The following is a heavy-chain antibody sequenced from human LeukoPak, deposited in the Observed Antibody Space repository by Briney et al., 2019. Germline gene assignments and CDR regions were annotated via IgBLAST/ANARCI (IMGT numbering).Heavy chain of an antibody. D-gene: IGHD3-3*01. CDR3: ARDPNRITIFGAVY. CDR2: INTDGSKT. CDR1: GFTFNKYW. Sequence: QAGGSLRLSCAAPGFTFNKYWMHWVRQIPGKELVWVSLINTDGSKTAYADSVKGRFTISRDNAKNTVYLHMNSLTAEDTAVYYCARDPNRITIFGAVYWGQGTLVTVSS. J-gene: IGHJ4*02. V-gene: IGHV3-74*01.